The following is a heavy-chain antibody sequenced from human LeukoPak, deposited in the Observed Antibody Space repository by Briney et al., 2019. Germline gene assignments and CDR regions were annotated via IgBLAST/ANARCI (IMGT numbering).Heavy chain of an antibody. CDR3: ARADDQDFDS. V-gene: IGHV1-46*01. CDR1: GFTFTNFF. Sequence: ASVKVSCKASGFTFTNFFVHWLRQAPGQGLEWMGIISPNGDSTDYAQKFQGRLTMARDTSTTTLYMELSGLRSEDTAIYYCARADDQDFDSWGQGTLVTVSS. J-gene: IGHJ4*02. CDR2: ISPNGDST. D-gene: IGHD3-3*01.